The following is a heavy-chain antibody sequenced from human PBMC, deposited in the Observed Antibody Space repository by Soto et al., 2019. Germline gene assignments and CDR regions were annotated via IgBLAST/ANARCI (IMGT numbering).Heavy chain of an antibody. CDR3: AKDQIAVAGSTFDF. CDR1: GFTFSSYA. Sequence: EVQLLESGGGLVQPEGSLRLSCVASGFTFSSYAMSWVRQAPGRGLEWVSGISGTGTNTYYADSVKGRFTISRDNSKKTVYLKMSSLRAEDTAVYFCAKDQIAVAGSTFDFWGHGTRVTASS. D-gene: IGHD6-19*01. CDR2: ISGTGTNT. J-gene: IGHJ4*01. V-gene: IGHV3-23*01.